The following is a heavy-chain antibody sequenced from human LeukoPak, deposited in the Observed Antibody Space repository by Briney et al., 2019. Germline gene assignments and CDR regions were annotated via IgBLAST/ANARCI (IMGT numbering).Heavy chain of an antibody. CDR1: GYTLTELS. J-gene: IGHJ4*02. CDR3: ATPLRGYDPPYFDY. D-gene: IGHD5-12*01. Sequence: ASVKVSCKVSGYTLTELSMHGVRQAPGKGLEWMGGFDPEDGETIYAQKFQGRVTMTEDTSTDTAYMELSSLRSEDTAVYYCATPLRGYDPPYFDYWGQGTLVTVSS. V-gene: IGHV1-24*01. CDR2: FDPEDGET.